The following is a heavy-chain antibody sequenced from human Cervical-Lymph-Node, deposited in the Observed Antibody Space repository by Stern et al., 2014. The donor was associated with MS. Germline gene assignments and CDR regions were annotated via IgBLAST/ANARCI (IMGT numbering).Heavy chain of an antibody. CDR2: IYTSGST. D-gene: IGHD1-14*01. V-gene: IGHV4-61*02. CDR1: GGSISSGSYY. J-gene: IGHJ4*02. CDR3: ARASYPHSGIFDY. Sequence: QVQLVESGPGLVKPSQTLSLTCTVSGGSISSGSYYWSWIRQPAGKGLEWIGRIYTSGSTNYNPSLKSRVTISVDTSKNQFSLKLSSVTAADTAVYYCARASYPHSGIFDYWGQGTLVTVSS.